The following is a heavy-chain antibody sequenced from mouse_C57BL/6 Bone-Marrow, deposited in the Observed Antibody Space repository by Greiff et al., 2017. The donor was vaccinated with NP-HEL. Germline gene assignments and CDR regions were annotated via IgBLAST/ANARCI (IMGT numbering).Heavy chain of an antibody. J-gene: IGHJ1*03. Sequence: QVQLQQPGAELVRPGSSVKLSCKASGYTFTSYWMHWVKQRPIQGLEWIGNIDPSDSETHYNQKFKDKATLTVDKSSSTAYMQLSSLTSEDSAVYYCARERNYYYGSGWYFDVWGTGTTVTVSS. V-gene: IGHV1-52*01. D-gene: IGHD1-1*01. CDR1: GYTFTSYW. CDR3: ARERNYYYGSGWYFDV. CDR2: IDPSDSET.